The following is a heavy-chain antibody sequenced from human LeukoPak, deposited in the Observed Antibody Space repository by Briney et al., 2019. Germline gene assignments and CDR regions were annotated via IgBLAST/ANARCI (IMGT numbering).Heavy chain of an antibody. CDR2: ISYDGSNK. J-gene: IGHJ3*02. Sequence: GGSLRLSCAASGFTFSSYGMHWVRQAPGKGLEWVAVISYDGSNKYYADSVKGRFTISRDNSKNTLYLQMNSLRAEDTAVYYCARESDYYDSSGYYDAFDIWGQGTMVTVSS. CDR3: ARESDYYDSSGYYDAFDI. D-gene: IGHD3-22*01. V-gene: IGHV3-30*03. CDR1: GFTFSSYG.